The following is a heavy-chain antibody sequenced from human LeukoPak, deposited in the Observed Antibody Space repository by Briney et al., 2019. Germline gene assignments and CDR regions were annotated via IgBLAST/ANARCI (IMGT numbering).Heavy chain of an antibody. CDR3: ARGKVDTAMAIDY. V-gene: IGHV3-74*01. Sequence: GGSLRLSCAASGFTFSSYWMHWVRQAPGKGLVWVSRINSDGSSTSYADSVKGRFTISRYNAKNTLYLQMNSLRAEDTAVYYCARGKVDTAMAIDYWGQGTLVTVSS. CDR2: INSDGSST. J-gene: IGHJ4*02. CDR1: GFTFSSYW. D-gene: IGHD5-18*01.